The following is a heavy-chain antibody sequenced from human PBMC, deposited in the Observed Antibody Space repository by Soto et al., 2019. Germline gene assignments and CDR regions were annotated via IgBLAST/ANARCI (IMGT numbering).Heavy chain of an antibody. J-gene: IGHJ5*02. CDR2: IYYSGST. Sequence: QVQLQESGPGLVKPSQTLSLTCTVSGGSISSGGYYWSWIRQHPGKGLEWIGYIYYSGSTYYNPSLKNRVTISVDTSKNQFSLKLSSVTAADTAVYYCAREEAVAGGRWFDPWGQGTLVTVSS. CDR3: AREEAVAGGRWFDP. CDR1: GGSISSGGYY. V-gene: IGHV4-31*03. D-gene: IGHD6-19*01.